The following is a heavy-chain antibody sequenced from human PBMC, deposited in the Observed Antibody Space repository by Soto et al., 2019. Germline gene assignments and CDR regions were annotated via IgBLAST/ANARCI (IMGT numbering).Heavy chain of an antibody. Sequence: QITLKESGPTQVKPTQTLTLTCTLSGFSLNSGGGGVVWIRQAPEKALEWLALIYWNDDTRYSPSLRSRLTITKDTSRNHIVLTMTNVDPGDTGTYYCAHRPNWGMNGLGPLGQGTPVTVSS. CDR2: IYWNDDT. D-gene: IGHD3-16*01. CDR1: GFSLNSGGGG. CDR3: AHRPNWGMNGLGP. V-gene: IGHV2-5*01. J-gene: IGHJ6*02.